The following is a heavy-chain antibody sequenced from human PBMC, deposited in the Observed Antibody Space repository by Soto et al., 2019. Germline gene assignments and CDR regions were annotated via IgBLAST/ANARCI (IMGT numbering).Heavy chain of an antibody. CDR1: GGTFSSYA. CDR3: ARERNPFGVTNAFDI. CDR2: IIPIFGTA. V-gene: IGHV1-69*01. Sequence: QVQLVQSGAEVKKPGSSVKVSCKASGGTFSSYAISWVRQAPGQGLEWMGGIIPIFGTANYAQKFQGRVTITADESTSTAYIELSSLRSEDTAVYYCARERNPFGVTNAFDIWGKGTMVTVSS. J-gene: IGHJ3*02. D-gene: IGHD3-3*01.